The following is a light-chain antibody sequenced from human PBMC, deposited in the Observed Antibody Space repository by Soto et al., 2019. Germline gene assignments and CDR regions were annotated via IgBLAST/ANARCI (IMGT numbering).Light chain of an antibody. CDR3: QQRSNWPST. Sequence: EIVLTQSPATLSLSPGERATLSCRASQSVSSYLAWYQQKPGQAPRLLIYDASNRATGIPARFSGSGSGTDFTLTISSLEPEDFAVYYCQQRSNWPSTFGPGTKV. CDR2: DAS. V-gene: IGKV3-11*01. J-gene: IGKJ3*01. CDR1: QSVSSY.